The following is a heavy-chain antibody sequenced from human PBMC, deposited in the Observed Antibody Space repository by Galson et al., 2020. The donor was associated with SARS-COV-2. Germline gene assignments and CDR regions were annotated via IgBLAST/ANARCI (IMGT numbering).Heavy chain of an antibody. Sequence: GESLKISCAASGFTVSSRYISWVRQAPGKGLEWVSLIYPTGNTFYADSVKGRFTVSRDNSRNTLFLQMNSLRAEDTAVYYCLREGDTINQGFWGQGTLVTGSS. V-gene: IGHV3-53*01. CDR1: GFTVSSRY. J-gene: IGHJ4*02. D-gene: IGHD3-10*01. CDR2: IYPTGNT. CDR3: LREGDTINQGF.